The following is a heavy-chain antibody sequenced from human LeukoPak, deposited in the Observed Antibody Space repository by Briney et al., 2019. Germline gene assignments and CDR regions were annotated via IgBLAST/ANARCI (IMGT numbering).Heavy chain of an antibody. CDR3: ARERGVVPALWYFDY. V-gene: IGHV4-4*07. Sequence: PSETLSLTCAVYGGSFSGYYWSWIRQPAGKGLEWIGRIYTSGSTNYNPSLKSRVTMSVDTPKNQFSLKLSSVTAADTAVYYCARERGVVPALWYFDYWGQGTLVTVSS. CDR1: GGSFSGYY. J-gene: IGHJ4*02. CDR2: IYTSGST. D-gene: IGHD2-2*01.